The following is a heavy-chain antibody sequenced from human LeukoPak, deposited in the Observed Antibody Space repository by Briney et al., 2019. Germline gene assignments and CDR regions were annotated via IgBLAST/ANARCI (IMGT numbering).Heavy chain of an antibody. D-gene: IGHD3-16*01. J-gene: IGHJ6*02. CDR1: GFTFSSYS. CDR3: ARDVRDGSFGVYYYYYGMDV. CDR2: ISSSSSYI. Sequence: GGSLRLSCAASGFTFSSYSMNWVRQAPGKGLEWVSSISSSSSYIYYADSVKGRFAISRDNAKNSLYLQMNSLRAEDTAVYYCARDVRDGSFGVYYYYYGMDVWGQGTTVTVSS. V-gene: IGHV3-21*01.